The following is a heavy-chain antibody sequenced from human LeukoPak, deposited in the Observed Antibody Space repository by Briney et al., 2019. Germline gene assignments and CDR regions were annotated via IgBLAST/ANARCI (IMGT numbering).Heavy chain of an antibody. V-gene: IGHV1-18*01. Sequence: ASVKVSCKTSGHSINTFGITWVRQAPGQGLQWIGWMSSDNGNTNYADKFQGRVTITRDTSRTTAYMELRSLRSDDTAVYFCANVAEGRYFFYYIDVSGAGTTVTVSS. D-gene: IGHD5-12*01. CDR3: ANVAEGRYFFYYIDV. CDR1: GHSINTFG. J-gene: IGHJ6*03. CDR2: MSSDNGNT.